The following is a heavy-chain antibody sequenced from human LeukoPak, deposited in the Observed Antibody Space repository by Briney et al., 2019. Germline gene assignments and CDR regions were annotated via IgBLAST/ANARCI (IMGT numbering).Heavy chain of an antibody. V-gene: IGHV4-34*01. CDR1: GGSFSGYY. CDR2: INHSGST. CDR3: ARARSSYYGMDV. J-gene: IGHJ6*02. Sequence: SETLSLTCAVYGGSFSGYYWSWIRQPPGKGLEWIGEINHSGSTNYNPSLKSRVTISVDTSKNQFSLKLSSVTAEDTAVYYCARARSSYYGMDVWGQGTTVTVSS.